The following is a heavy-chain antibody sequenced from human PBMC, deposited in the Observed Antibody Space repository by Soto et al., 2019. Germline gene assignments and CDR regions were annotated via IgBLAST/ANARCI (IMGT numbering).Heavy chain of an antibody. CDR3: LRPYFFDY. V-gene: IGHV3-11*01. Sequence: QVQLVESGGGLVEPGGSLRLSCAASGFTFSDFYMTWIRQAPGKGLEWVSYISGDGSTVFYADSVKGRFTISRDNAKNSLFLQMNNLRADDTAVYYCLRPYFFDYWGHGTLVAVSS. J-gene: IGHJ4*01. CDR2: ISGDGSTV. CDR1: GFTFSDFY.